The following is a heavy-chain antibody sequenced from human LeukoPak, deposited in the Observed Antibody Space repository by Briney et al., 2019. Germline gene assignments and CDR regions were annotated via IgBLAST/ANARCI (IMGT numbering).Heavy chain of an antibody. J-gene: IGHJ4*02. Sequence: GGSLSLSCSVSGFTFSTYVMHWVRQAPGKGLEYVSAISSNGDNTYYADSVKGRLTISRDNSKNTLYLQMSSLRADDTAVYYCVRGTGYWGQGTLVTVSS. CDR3: VRGTGY. V-gene: IGHV3-64D*06. CDR2: ISSNGDNT. CDR1: GFTFSTYV.